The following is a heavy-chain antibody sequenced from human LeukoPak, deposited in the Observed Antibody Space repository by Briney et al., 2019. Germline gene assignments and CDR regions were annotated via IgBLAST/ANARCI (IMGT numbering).Heavy chain of an antibody. Sequence: GESLKISCKGSGYSFTSYWIGWVRQMPGKGLEWMGIIYPGDSDTRYGPSFQGQVTISADKSISTAYLQWSSLKASDTAMYYCARQYYDSSGRGTAYNWFDPWGQGTLVTVSS. CDR2: IYPGDSDT. CDR1: GYSFTSYW. CDR3: ARQYYDSSGRGTAYNWFDP. D-gene: IGHD3-22*01. V-gene: IGHV5-51*01. J-gene: IGHJ5*02.